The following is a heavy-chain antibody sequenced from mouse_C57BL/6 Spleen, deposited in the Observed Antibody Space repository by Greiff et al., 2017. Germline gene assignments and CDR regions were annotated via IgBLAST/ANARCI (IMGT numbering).Heavy chain of an antibody. CDR1: GYTFTSYW. Sequence: QVQLKQPGAELVKPGASVKLSCKASGYTFTSYWMHWVKQRPGRGLEWIGRIDPNSGGTKYNEKFKSKATLTVDKPSSTAYMQLSSLTSEDSAVSYCARYGSRRYFDYWGQGTTLTVSS. CDR2: IDPNSGGT. D-gene: IGHD1-1*01. V-gene: IGHV1-72*01. CDR3: ARYGSRRYFDY. J-gene: IGHJ2*01.